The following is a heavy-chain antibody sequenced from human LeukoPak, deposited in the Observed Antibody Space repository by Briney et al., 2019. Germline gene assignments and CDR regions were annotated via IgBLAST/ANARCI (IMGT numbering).Heavy chain of an antibody. CDR3: ARGNHYGDYVTLSFDY. J-gene: IGHJ4*02. Sequence: GGSLRLSCAASGFTFSSYAMHWVRQAPGKGLEYVSAISSNGGSTYYANSVKGRFTISRDNSKNTLYLQMGSLRAEDMAVYYCARGNHYGDYVTLSFDYWGQGTLVTVSS. CDR1: GFTFSSYA. V-gene: IGHV3-64*01. D-gene: IGHD4-17*01. CDR2: ISSNGGST.